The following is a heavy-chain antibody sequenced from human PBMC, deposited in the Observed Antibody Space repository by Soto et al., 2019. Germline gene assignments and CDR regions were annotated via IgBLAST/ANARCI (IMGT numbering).Heavy chain of an antibody. Sequence: SETLSVTCAVYGGSFSDYYWTWIRQTPGKGLEWIGEVNHGGSANYNQSLKSRVTISVDTSKNQFSLKVTSVTAADTAVYYCARAWRFLEWSQTRYGMYVWGQGTTVTVSS. D-gene: IGHD3-3*01. CDR2: VNHGGSA. CDR3: ARAWRFLEWSQTRYGMYV. J-gene: IGHJ6*02. CDR1: GGSFSDYY. V-gene: IGHV4-34*01.